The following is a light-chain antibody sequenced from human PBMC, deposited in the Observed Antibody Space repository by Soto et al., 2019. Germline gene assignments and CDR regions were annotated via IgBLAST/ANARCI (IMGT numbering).Light chain of an antibody. Sequence: EIVMTQSPATLSVSPGERATLSCRASQSVSSNLAWYQQKPGQAPRLLIYGASTRATGIPARFSGSGSGTEFTLTISSLQSEDFAVYYCQQYNNWVTFGPGNKVDIK. V-gene: IGKV3-15*01. J-gene: IGKJ3*01. CDR3: QQYNNWVT. CDR2: GAS. CDR1: QSVSSN.